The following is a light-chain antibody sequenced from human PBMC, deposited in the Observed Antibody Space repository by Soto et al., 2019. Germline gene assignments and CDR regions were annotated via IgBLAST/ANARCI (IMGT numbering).Light chain of an antibody. J-gene: IGKJ1*01. Sequence: IVMTQSPLSLPVTPGEPASISCRSSQSLLHSNGYNYLDWYLQKPGQSPQLLIYLGSNRASGVPDRFSGSGSDKDFTLKISRVEAEDVWVYYCMQALQTPWTFGQGTKVEIK. V-gene: IGKV2-28*01. CDR3: MQALQTPWT. CDR1: QSLLHSNGYNY. CDR2: LGS.